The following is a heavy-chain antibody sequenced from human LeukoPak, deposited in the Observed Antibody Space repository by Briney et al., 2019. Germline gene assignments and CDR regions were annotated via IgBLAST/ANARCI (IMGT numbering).Heavy chain of an antibody. V-gene: IGHV1-18*01. CDR3: ARPHDIVVVPAAPNGDAFDI. CDR1: GYTFTSYG. CDR2: ISAYNGNT. Sequence: GASVKVSCKASGYTFTSYGISWVRQAPGQGLEWMGWISAYNGNTNYAQKLQGRVTMTTDTSTGTAYMELRGLRSDDTAVYYCARPHDIVVVPAAPNGDAFDIWGQGTMVTVSS. D-gene: IGHD2-2*01. J-gene: IGHJ3*02.